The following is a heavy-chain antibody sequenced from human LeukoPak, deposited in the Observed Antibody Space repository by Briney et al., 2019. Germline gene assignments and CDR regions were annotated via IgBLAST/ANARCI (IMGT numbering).Heavy chain of an antibody. V-gene: IGHV3-7*01. CDR2: INQDGSEK. D-gene: IGHD3-16*01. CDR3: TTVWAAYTSRYFDY. J-gene: IGHJ4*02. CDR1: GFTFFSYW. Sequence: PGGSLRLSCEASGFTFFSYWMTWVRQAPGRGLEWVANINQDGSEKYYVDSVKGRFTISRDNAKNSLYLQMNSLRAEDTAVYYCTTVWAAYTSRYFDYWGQGTLVTVSS.